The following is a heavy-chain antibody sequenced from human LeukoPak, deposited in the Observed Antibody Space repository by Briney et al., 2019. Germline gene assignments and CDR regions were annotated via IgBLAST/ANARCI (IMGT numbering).Heavy chain of an antibody. D-gene: IGHD1-1*01. CDR2: IKSKSDGGTT. V-gene: IGHV3-15*01. Sequence: PGGSLRLSCAASGFTFSSCAMSWVRQAPGKGLEWVGRIKSKSDGGTTDYAAPVKGRFTISRDDSKTTLYLQMNSLKTENTAVYYCTTHDWNPDYWGQGTLLTVSS. CDR1: GFTFSSCA. CDR3: TTHDWNPDY. J-gene: IGHJ4*02.